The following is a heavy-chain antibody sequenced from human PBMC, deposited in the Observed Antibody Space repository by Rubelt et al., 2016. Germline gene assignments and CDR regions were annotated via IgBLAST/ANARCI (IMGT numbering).Heavy chain of an antibody. V-gene: IGHV7-4-1*02. J-gene: IGHJ5*02. D-gene: IGHD4/OR15-4a*01. Sequence: QVQLVQSGAEVKKPGASVKVSCKASGYTLTTLAMNWVRQAPGQGLEWMGWINANTGDPTYAQGFPGRFVFSLDTSVNTAYLQISSLQPEDTAVYFCARGHYGAWGQGTLVTVSS. CDR3: ARGHYGA. CDR1: GYTLTTLA. CDR2: INANTGDP.